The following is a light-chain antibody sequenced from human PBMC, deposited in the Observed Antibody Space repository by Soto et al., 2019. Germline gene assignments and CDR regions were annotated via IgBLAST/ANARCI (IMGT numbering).Light chain of an antibody. Sequence: QSALTQPPSVSGAPGQRVTISCTGSSSNIGAGYGVHWYQKLPETAPKLLIYSNTNRPSGVPDRFSGSKSGTSASLAITGLQTDDEADYYCQSYDNSLRGSVFGGGTKLTVL. V-gene: IGLV1-40*01. J-gene: IGLJ2*01. CDR1: SSNIGAGYG. CDR3: QSYDNSLRGSV. CDR2: SNT.